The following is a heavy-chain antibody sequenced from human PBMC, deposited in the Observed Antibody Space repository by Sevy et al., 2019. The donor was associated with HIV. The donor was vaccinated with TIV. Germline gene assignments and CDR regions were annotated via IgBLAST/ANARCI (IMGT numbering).Heavy chain of an antibody. CDR2: IYHSGST. D-gene: IGHD2-21*02. CDR1: GGSISSGGYS. J-gene: IGHJ4*02. V-gene: IGHV4-30-2*01. Sequence: SETLSLTCAVSGGSISSGGYSWSWIRQPPGKGLEWIGYIYHSGSTYYNPSLKSRVTMSVDRSKNQFSLKLSSVTAADTAVYYCARGRLGLAYCGGDCYPYLDYWGQGTLVTVSS. CDR3: ARGRLGLAYCGGDCYPYLDY.